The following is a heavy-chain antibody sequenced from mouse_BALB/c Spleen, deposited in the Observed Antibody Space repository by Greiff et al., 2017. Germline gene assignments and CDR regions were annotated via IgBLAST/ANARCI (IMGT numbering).Heavy chain of an antibody. V-gene: IGHV14-3*02. Sequence: VQLQQSGAELVKPGASVKLSCTASGFNIKDTYMHWVKQRPEQGLEWIGRIDPANGNTKYDPKFQGKATITADTSSNTAYLQLSSLTSEDTAVYYCAKLYYGNYGLDYWGQGTTLTVSS. CDR3: AKLYYGNYGLDY. CDR1: GFNIKDTY. D-gene: IGHD2-1*01. CDR2: IDPANGNT. J-gene: IGHJ2*01.